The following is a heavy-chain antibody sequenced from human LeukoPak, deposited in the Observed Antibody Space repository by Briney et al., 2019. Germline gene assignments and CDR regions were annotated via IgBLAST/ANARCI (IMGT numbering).Heavy chain of an antibody. J-gene: IGHJ4*02. D-gene: IGHD3-22*01. CDR3: ARGDSSGYYKSWKPDY. CDR2: ISWNSGSI. Sequence: HPGGSLRLSCAASGFTFDDYAMHWVRQAPGKGLEWVSGISWNSGSIGYADSVKGRFTISRDNSKNTLYLQMNSLRAEDTAVYYCARGDSSGYYKSWKPDYWGQGTLVTVSS. V-gene: IGHV3-9*01. CDR1: GFTFDDYA.